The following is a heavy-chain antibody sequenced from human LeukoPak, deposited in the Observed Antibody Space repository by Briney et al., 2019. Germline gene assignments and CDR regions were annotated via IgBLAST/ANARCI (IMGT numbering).Heavy chain of an antibody. CDR1: GGTFSSYT. Sequence: SVKVSCKASGGTFSSYTISWVRQAPGQGLEWMGRIIPILGITNYTQKFQGRVTITADKSTSTAYMELSSMRSEDTAVYYGAECSSSSCYTGGGFDYWGQGTLVTVSS. D-gene: IGHD2-2*02. CDR3: AECSSSSCYTGGGFDY. V-gene: IGHV1-69*02. J-gene: IGHJ4*02. CDR2: IIPILGIT.